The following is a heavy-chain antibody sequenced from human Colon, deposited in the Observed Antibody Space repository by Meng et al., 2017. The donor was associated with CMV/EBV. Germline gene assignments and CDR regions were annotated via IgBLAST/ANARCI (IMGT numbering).Heavy chain of an antibody. V-gene: IGHV1-46*01. CDR2: INPTDGRA. CDR1: GNIFSSAY. J-gene: IGHJ5*02. D-gene: IGHD6-6*01. CDR3: ARMYASSSGWLDP. Sequence: CKASGNIFSSAYLHGVRQAPGQGLEWMGMINPTDGRARHAQKFKGRVTMTRDKSTTTFYMELSSLISDDTAVYYCARMYASSSGWLDPWGQGTLVTVSS.